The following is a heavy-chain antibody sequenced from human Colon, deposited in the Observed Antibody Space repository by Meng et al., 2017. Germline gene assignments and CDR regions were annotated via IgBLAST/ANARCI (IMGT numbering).Heavy chain of an antibody. CDR3: TTDSYSSNWDR. CDR2: IKSKTDGGTT. Sequence: GESLKISCAASGFTFSNAWMSWVRQAPGKGLEWVGRIKSKTDGGTTDYAAPVKGRFTISRDDSKNTLYLQMNSLKTEDTAVYYCTTDSYSSNWDRWGQGTLVTVSS. V-gene: IGHV3-15*01. CDR1: GFTFSNAW. J-gene: IGHJ4*02. D-gene: IGHD6-13*01.